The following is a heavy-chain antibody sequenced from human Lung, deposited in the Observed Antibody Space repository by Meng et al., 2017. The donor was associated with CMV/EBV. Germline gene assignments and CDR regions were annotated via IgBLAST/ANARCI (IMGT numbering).Heavy chain of an antibody. CDR1: GGSISSYY. J-gene: IGHJ6*02. V-gene: IGHV4-59*01. CDR3: ARGGYYDFWSGYSYYYYYGMDV. D-gene: IGHD3-3*01. Sequence: SXTLSLXCTVSGGSISSYYWSWIRQPPGKGLEWIGYIYYSGSTNYNPSLKSRVTISVDTSKNQFSLKLSSVTAADTAVYYCARGGYYDFWSGYSYYYYYGMDVXDQGXTVTVSS. CDR2: IYYSGST.